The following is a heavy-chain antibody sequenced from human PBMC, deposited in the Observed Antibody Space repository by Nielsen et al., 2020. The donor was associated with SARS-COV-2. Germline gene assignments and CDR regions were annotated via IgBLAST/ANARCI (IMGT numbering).Heavy chain of an antibody. D-gene: IGHD4-23*01. CDR1: GFTFSSYG. CDR2: ISYDGSNK. Sequence: GESLKISCAASGFTFSSYGMHWVRQAPGKGLEWVAVISYDGSNKYYADSVKGRFTISRDNSKNTLYLQMNSLRAEDTAVYYCARAEVYGGNTPFDYWGQGTLVTVSS. J-gene: IGHJ4*02. CDR3: ARAEVYGGNTPFDY. V-gene: IGHV3-30*03.